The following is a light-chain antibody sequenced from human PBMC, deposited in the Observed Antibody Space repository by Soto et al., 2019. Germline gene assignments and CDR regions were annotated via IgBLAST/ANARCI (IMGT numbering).Light chain of an antibody. Sequence: EIVMTQSPATLSVSPGERATLSCRASQSVSSNLAWYQQKPGQAPMLLIYGASTRATGIPARFSGSGSGTAFTLTISSLQSEEFAVYYCQQYNNRPWTVGQGTKVEIK. V-gene: IGKV3-15*01. CDR2: GAS. CDR3: QQYNNRPWT. CDR1: QSVSSN. J-gene: IGKJ1*01.